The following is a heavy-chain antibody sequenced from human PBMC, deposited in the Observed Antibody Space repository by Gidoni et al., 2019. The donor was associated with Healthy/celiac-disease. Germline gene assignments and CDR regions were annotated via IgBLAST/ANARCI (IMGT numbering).Heavy chain of an antibody. CDR1: GYTFTSYD. Sequence: QVQLVQSGAEVKKPGASVKVSCQASGYTFTSYDINWVRQATGQGLEWMGWMNPNSGNTGYAQKFQGRVTMTRNTSISTAYMELSSLRSEDTAVYYCARDYTYYDFWSGSYYYYMDVWDKGTTVTVSS. CDR2: MNPNSGNT. J-gene: IGHJ6*03. V-gene: IGHV1-8*01. D-gene: IGHD3-3*01. CDR3: ARDYTYYDFWSGSYYYYMDV.